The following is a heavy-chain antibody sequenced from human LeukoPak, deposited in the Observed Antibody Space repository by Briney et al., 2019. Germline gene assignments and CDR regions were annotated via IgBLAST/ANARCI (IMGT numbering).Heavy chain of an antibody. CDR2: IYTSGRT. Sequence: SQTLSLTCTVSGGSISSGSYYWRWIRQPAGEGLEWIVRIYTSGRTNYNPSLKSRVTISVDTSKNQLSLKLSSVTAADTAVYYCASTYYDSSGYYPFDYWGQGTLVTVSS. CDR1: GGSISSGSYY. CDR3: ASTYYDSSGYYPFDY. J-gene: IGHJ4*02. D-gene: IGHD3-22*01. V-gene: IGHV4-61*02.